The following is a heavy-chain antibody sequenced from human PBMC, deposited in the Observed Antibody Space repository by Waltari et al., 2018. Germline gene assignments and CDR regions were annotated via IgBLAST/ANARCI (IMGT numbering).Heavy chain of an antibody. V-gene: IGHV3-21*01. D-gene: IGHD1-7*01. CDR1: GFTFSSYS. CDR3: ARVDLELRVFDY. CDR2: ISSSSSYI. J-gene: IGHJ4*02. Sequence: EVQLVESGGGLVKTGGSLRLSCSASGFTFSSYSMHWFRQAPGKGREWVSSISSSSSYIYYADSVKGRFTISRDNAKNSLYLQMNSLRAEDTAVYYCARVDLELRVFDYWGQGTLVTVSS.